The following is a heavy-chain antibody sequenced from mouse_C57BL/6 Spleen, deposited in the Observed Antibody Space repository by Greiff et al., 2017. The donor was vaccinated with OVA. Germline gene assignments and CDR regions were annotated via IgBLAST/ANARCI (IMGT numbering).Heavy chain of an antibody. J-gene: IGHJ4*01. D-gene: IGHD2-3*01. CDR2: INYDGSST. CDR1: GFTFSDYY. V-gene: IGHV5-16*01. CDR3: AREYDGYYKAMDY. Sequence: EVKLVESEGGLVQPGSSMKLSCTASGFTFSDYYMAWVRQVPEKGLEWVANINYDGSSTYYLDSLKSRFIISIDNAKNILYLQMSSLKSEDTATYYCAREYDGYYKAMDYWGQGTSVTVSS.